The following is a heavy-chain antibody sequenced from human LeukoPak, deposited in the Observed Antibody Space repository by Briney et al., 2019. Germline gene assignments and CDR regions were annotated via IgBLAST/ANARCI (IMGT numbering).Heavy chain of an antibody. CDR1: GGSISSSSYY. D-gene: IGHD2-2*01. J-gene: IGHJ4*02. Sequence: PSETLSLTCTVSGGSISSSSYYWGWIRQPPGKGLEWIGSIYYSGSTYYNPSLKSRVTISVDTSKNQFSLKLSSVTAADTAVYYCARHPGYCSSTSRSIFDYWGQGTLVTVSS. V-gene: IGHV4-39*01. CDR3: ARHPGYCSSTSRSIFDY. CDR2: IYYSGST.